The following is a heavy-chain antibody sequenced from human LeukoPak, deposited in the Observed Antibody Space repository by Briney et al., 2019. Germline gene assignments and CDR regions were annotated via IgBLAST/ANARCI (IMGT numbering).Heavy chain of an antibody. CDR1: GFTFSNYW. D-gene: IGHD6-13*01. Sequence: GGSLRLSCAASGFTFSNYWMSWVRQAPGKGLEWVANIKQDGSEKYYVDSVKGRLTISRDNAKNSLYLQMNSLRAEDTALYYCASGLYSGSWNYYYGMDVWGQGTVVTVSS. CDR2: IKQDGSEK. J-gene: IGHJ6*02. CDR3: ASGLYSGSWNYYYGMDV. V-gene: IGHV3-7*01.